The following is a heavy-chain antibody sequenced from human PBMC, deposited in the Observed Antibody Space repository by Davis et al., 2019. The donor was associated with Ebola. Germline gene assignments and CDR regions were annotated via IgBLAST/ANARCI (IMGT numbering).Heavy chain of an antibody. CDR2: VNTKTGNP. CDR3: ARGGTSVYYYGLDV. J-gene: IGHJ6*04. Sequence: ASVPVSCLASGYTFTDYTMNPVRQAPGQGPEWMGWVNTKTGNPTDAQGFAGRFVISLDTSFPTAYLQISSLKAEDTAVYYCARGGTSVYYYGLDVWGKGTTVTVSS. CDR1: GYTFTDYT. V-gene: IGHV7-4-1*02.